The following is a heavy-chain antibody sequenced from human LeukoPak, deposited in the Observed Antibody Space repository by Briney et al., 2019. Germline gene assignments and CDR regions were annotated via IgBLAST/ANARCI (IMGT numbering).Heavy chain of an antibody. V-gene: IGHV3-15*01. CDR3: TTDDYGDYYYGMDV. CDR2: IKSKTDGGTT. Sequence: KPGGSLRLSCAASGFTFSNAWMSWVRQAPGKGLEWVGRIKSKTDGGTTDYAAPVKGRFTISRDDSKTTLYLQMNSLKTEDTAVYYCTTDDYGDYYYGMDVWGQGTTVTVSS. CDR1: GFTFSNAW. D-gene: IGHD4-17*01. J-gene: IGHJ6*02.